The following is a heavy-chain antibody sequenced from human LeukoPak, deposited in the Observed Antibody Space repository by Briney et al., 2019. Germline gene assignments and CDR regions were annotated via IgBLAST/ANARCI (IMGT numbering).Heavy chain of an antibody. D-gene: IGHD3-16*01. Sequence: GGSLRLSCVVSGFTFSSYAMSWVRQAPGKGLEWVSGVGGSGDSTYYADSVKGRFTISRDNSKNTLYLQMNSLRAEDTAVYYCARAVGPYDYWGQGTLVTVSS. CDR2: VGGSGDST. J-gene: IGHJ4*02. CDR1: GFTFSSYA. CDR3: ARAVGPYDY. V-gene: IGHV3-23*01.